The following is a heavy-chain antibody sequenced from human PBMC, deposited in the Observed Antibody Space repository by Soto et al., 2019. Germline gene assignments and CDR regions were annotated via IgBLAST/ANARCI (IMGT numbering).Heavy chain of an antibody. CDR2: IFYSGGT. D-gene: IGHD3-22*01. V-gene: IGHV4-39*01. J-gene: IGHJ5*02. CDR3: ARQASGYYYGWFDP. CDR1: GGSILDSTYY. Sequence: QLLLQESGPGLVKPSETLSLTCTVSGGSILDSTYYWARIRQSPGKGLVWIGTIFYSGGTFYTPSLKSRVTMAVETSNNLFSLKLSSVTAADTAVYYCARQASGYYYGWFDPWGQGTLVTVSS.